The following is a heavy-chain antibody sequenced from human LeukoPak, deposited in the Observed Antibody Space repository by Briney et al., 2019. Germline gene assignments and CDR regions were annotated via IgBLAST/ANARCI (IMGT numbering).Heavy chain of an antibody. D-gene: IGHD6-13*01. CDR1: GFTFSSYG. J-gene: IGHJ4*02. CDR3: ARDGLYSSSWYEVLFDY. Sequence: GGSLRLSCAASGFTFSSYGMHWVRQAPAKGLEWVAVIWYDGSNKYYADSVKGRFTISRDNSKNTLYLQMNSLRAEDTAVYYCARDGLYSSSWYEVLFDYWGQGTLVTVSS. CDR2: IWYDGSNK. V-gene: IGHV3-33*01.